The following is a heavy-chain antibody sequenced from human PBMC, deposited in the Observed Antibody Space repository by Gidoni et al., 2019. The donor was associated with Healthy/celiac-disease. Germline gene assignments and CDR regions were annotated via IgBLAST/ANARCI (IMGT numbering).Heavy chain of an antibody. D-gene: IGHD3-3*01. CDR2: IYYSGST. V-gene: IGHV4-31*01. Sequence: KGLEWIGYIYYSGSTYYNPSLKSLFTISVDTSKNQFSLKLSSVTAADTAVYYCARAIFGVGNAFDIWGQGTMVTVSS. CDR3: ARAIFGVGNAFDI. J-gene: IGHJ3*02.